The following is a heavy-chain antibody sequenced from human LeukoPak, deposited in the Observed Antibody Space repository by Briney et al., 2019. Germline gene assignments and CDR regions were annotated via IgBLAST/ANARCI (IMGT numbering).Heavy chain of an antibody. CDR3: ARDSPRTGGGGSHFDY. D-gene: IGHD7-27*01. J-gene: IGHJ4*02. CDR1: GFTVSSNC. V-gene: IGHV3-66*01. Sequence: GGSLRLSCAASGFTVSSNCVNWVRQAPGKGLKWVSVICSGGSTNYADSVKGRFTISRDNSKNTLYLQMNSLRAEDTPVYYCARDSPRTGGGGSHFDYWGQGTLVTVSS. CDR2: ICSGGST.